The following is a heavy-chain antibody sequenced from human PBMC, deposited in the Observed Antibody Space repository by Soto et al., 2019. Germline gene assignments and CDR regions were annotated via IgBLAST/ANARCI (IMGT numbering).Heavy chain of an antibody. CDR2: VSGSGGNT. CDR1: GFTFSSYA. J-gene: IGHJ4*02. V-gene: IGHV3-23*01. CDR3: AKGPHSSGWHYFDC. Sequence: DVQLLESGGALVQPGGSLRLSCAASGFTFSSYAMSWVRQAPGKGLEWVSTVSGSGGNTYYADSVKGRFTISRDNSENTRYLQMISLRAEDMAIYYCAKGPHSSGWHYFDCWGQGTLVTVSS. D-gene: IGHD6-19*01.